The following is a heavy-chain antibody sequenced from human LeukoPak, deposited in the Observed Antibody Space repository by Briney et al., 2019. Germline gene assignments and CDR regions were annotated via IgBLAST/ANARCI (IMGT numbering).Heavy chain of an antibody. CDR1: GYTFTSYY. CDR3: ARDGNHMGIDQVVVVVPAAVNFDY. J-gene: IGHJ4*02. CDR2: INPSGGST. V-gene: IGHV1-46*01. D-gene: IGHD2-2*01. Sequence: ASVKVSCKASGYTFTSYYMHWVRQAPGQGLEWMGIINPSGGSTSYAQKFQGRVTMTRDTSTSTVYMELRSLRSDDTAVYYCARDGNHMGIDQVVVVVPAAVNFDYWGQGTLVTVSS.